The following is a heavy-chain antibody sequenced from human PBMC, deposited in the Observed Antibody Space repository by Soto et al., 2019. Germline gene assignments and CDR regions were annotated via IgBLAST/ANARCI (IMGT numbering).Heavy chain of an antibody. J-gene: IGHJ4*02. V-gene: IGHV3-48*03. CDR2: ISMTGSAT. CDR1: GFTFSSYE. CDR3: ARDPPPYYDFWSGYDK. D-gene: IGHD3-3*01. Sequence: PGGSLRLSCAASGFTFSSYEMNWVRQAPGEGLEWVSYISMTGSATYYADSVKGRFTISRDNAKNSLYLQMNSLRAEDTAVYYCARDPPPYYDFWSGYDKWGQGTLVTVSS.